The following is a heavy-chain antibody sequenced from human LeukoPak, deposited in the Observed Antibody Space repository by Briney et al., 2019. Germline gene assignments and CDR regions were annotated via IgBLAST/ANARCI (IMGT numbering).Heavy chain of an antibody. J-gene: IGHJ4*02. V-gene: IGHV3-48*03. D-gene: IGHD3-3*01. CDR3: AREGVYDSWDY. CDR1: GFTFSSYE. Sequence: GGSLRLSGAASGFTFSSYEMKWVRQAPGKGVVWVSYISSSGSTIYYADSVKGRFTISRDNAKNSLYLQMNSLRAEDTAVYYCAREGVYDSWDYWGQGTLVTVSS. CDR2: ISSSGSTI.